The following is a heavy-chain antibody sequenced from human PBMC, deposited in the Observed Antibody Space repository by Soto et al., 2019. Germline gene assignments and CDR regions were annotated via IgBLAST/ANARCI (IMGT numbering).Heavy chain of an antibody. V-gene: IGHV5-10-1*01. CDR2: IDPSDSYT. CDR1: GYSFTSYW. D-gene: IGHD2-15*01. CDR3: ARQEDTVYYYYGMEV. J-gene: IGHJ6*02. Sequence: VESLKISCKGSGYSFTSYWISWVRQMPGKGLEWMGRIDPSDSYTNYSPSFQGHVTISADKSISTAYPQWSSLKASDTAMYYCARQEDTVYYYYGMEVWGQGTTVTVSS.